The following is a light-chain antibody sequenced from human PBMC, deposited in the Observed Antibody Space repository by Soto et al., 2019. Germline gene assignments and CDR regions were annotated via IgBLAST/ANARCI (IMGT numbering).Light chain of an antibody. CDR2: DVS. CDR3: CSYAGSYTYV. Sequence: QSVLTQPRSXSGSPGQSVTISCTGTSSDVGGYNYVSWYQQHPGKAPKLMIYDVSERPSGVPDRFSGSKSGTTASLTISGLQAEDEADYYCCSYAGSYTYVFGTGTKVTV. J-gene: IGLJ1*01. V-gene: IGLV2-11*01. CDR1: SSDVGGYNY.